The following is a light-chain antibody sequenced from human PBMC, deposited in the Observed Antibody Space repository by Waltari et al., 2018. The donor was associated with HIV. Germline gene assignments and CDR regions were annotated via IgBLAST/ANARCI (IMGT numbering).Light chain of an antibody. CDR2: KDN. CDR1: ELPKHY. Sequence: SYDLTQPPSVSVSPGQTARIACSGDELPKHYSYWYQQRPGQAPVLLIYKDNERPSGFPERCSGSSAGTTVTLTITGVQADDEADYWCQSADSSGAWVFGGGTKLTVL. V-gene: IGLV3-25*03. CDR3: QSADSSGAWV. J-gene: IGLJ3*02.